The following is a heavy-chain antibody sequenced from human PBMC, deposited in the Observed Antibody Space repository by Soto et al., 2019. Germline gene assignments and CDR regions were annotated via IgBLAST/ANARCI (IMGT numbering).Heavy chain of an antibody. CDR1: GGSISSYY. D-gene: IGHD6-13*01. Sequence: QVQLQESGPELVKPSETVSLTCTVSGGSISSYYWSWIRQPPGKGLEWIGYIYYSGSTNYNPSLKSRVTISVDTSKNQFSLKLSSVTAADTAVYYCARSPGIALYYFDYCCQGTLVTVSS. CDR2: IYYSGST. V-gene: IGHV4-59*01. CDR3: ARSPGIALYYFDY. J-gene: IGHJ4*02.